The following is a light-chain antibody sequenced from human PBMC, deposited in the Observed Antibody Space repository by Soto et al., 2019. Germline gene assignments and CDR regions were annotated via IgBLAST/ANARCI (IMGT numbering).Light chain of an antibody. CDR2: TAS. V-gene: IGKV1-27*01. Sequence: DIQMTQSPSSLSASVGDRVTITCRASRDITDYLAWYQQKPGQVPKLLVYTASTLQSGVPSRFTASGSGTDFTLTITGLQPEDIATYYCQNYDSAPWTFGQGTKVDIK. CDR1: RDITDY. J-gene: IGKJ1*01. CDR3: QNYDSAPWT.